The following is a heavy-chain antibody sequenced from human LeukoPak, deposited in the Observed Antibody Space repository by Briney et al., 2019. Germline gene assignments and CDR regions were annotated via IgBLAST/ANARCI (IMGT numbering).Heavy chain of an antibody. Sequence: TSETLSLTCAVSGYSISSGSYWGWIRQPPGKGLEWIGNMFHSGDTYHNPSLKSRVTISADTSKNQFSLKPTSVTAADTAVYYCAKVGAYGDYARHDYWGQGTLVTVSS. CDR3: AKVGAYGDYARHDY. CDR1: GYSISSGSY. CDR2: MFHSGDT. J-gene: IGHJ4*02. D-gene: IGHD4-17*01. V-gene: IGHV4-38-2*01.